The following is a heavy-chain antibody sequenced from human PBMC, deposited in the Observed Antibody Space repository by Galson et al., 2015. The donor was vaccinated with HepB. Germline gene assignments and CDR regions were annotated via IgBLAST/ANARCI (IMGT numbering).Heavy chain of an antibody. J-gene: IGHJ4*02. D-gene: IGHD3-9*01. V-gene: IGHV1-18*04. CDR1: GYTFTSYG. CDR3: ARDFFDEDNYDILTGILNFDY. Sequence: SVKVSCKASGYTFTSYGISWVRQAPGQGLEWMGWISAYNGNTNYAQKLQGRVTMTTDTSTSTAYMELRSLRSDDTAVYYCARDFFDEDNYDILTGILNFDYWGQGTLVTVSS. CDR2: ISAYNGNT.